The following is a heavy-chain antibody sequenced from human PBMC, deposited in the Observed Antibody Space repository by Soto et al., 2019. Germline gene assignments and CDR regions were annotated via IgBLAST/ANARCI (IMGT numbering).Heavy chain of an antibody. CDR2: IYYSGST. J-gene: IGHJ6*02. D-gene: IGHD3-3*01. Sequence: SLTCTVSGGSLRSVDYYGSWIRQPPGKGLEWIGYIYYSGSTYYNPSLKSRVTISVDTSKNQFSLKLSSVTAADTAVYYCARAAPTYYDFWSGQGRGGMDVWGQGTTVTVSS. CDR3: ARAAPTYYDFWSGQGRGGMDV. CDR1: GGSLRSVDYY. V-gene: IGHV4-30-4*01.